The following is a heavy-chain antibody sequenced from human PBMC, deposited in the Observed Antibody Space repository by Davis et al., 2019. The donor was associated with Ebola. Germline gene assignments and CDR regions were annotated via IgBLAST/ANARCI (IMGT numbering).Heavy chain of an antibody. Sequence: SETLSLTCTVSGGSISSSSYHWGWIRQPPGKGLEWIGSMYYSGSTYYNPSLKSRVTISVDTSKNQFSLKLSSVTAADTAVYYCARLGGSYLYWFDPWGQGTLVTVSS. CDR3: ARLGGSYLYWFDP. CDR2: MYYSGST. V-gene: IGHV4-39*01. CDR1: GGSISSSSYH. D-gene: IGHD1-26*01. J-gene: IGHJ5*02.